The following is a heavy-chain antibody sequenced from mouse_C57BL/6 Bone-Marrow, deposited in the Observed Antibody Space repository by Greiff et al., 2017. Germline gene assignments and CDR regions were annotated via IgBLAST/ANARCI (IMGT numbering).Heavy chain of an antibody. V-gene: IGHV1-82*01. J-gene: IGHJ3*01. CDR3: ARPRFAY. CDR2: IYPGDGDT. CDR1: GYAFSSSW. Sequence: VQLQQSGPELVKPGASVKISCTASGYAFSSSWLNWVKQRPGKGLEWIGRIYPGDGDTNYNGKFKGKATLTADKSSSTAYMQLSSLTSEDSAVYFCARPRFAYWGQGTLVTVSA.